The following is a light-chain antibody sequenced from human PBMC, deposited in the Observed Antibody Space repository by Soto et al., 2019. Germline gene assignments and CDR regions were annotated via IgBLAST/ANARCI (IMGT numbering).Light chain of an antibody. J-gene: IGKJ5*01. CDR2: GAS. Sequence: EIVMTQSPATLSVSPGERATLSCRASQSVSSNLAWYQQKPGQAPRLLIYGASTWATGIPARFSVSASGTEITLTINGLQSGDFDVCYGQQYNNCPTTFGHVTRLKPK. CDR1: QSVSSN. CDR3: QQYNNCPTT. V-gene: IGKV3-15*01.